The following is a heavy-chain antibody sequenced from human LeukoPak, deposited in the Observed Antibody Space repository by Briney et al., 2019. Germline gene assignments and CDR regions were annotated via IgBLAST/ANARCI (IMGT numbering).Heavy chain of an antibody. CDR1: GFIFTTYS. V-gene: IGHV3-21*01. Sequence: PGGSLRLSCAASGFIFTTYSVNWVRQAPGKGLEWVSSISSSSTYISYADSVEGRFTISRGNAKNSLYLQMNSLGAEDTALYYCARVFSGNYYSGFDYWGQGTLVTVSS. CDR3: ARVFSGNYYSGFDY. J-gene: IGHJ4*02. CDR2: ISSSSTYI. D-gene: IGHD3-10*01.